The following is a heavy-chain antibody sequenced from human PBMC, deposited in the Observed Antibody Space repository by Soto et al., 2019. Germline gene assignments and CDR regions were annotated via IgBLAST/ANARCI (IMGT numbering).Heavy chain of an antibody. Sequence: QVQLQQWGAGLLKPSETLSLTCAVYGGSFSGYYWSWIRQPPGKGLEWIGEINHSGSTNYNPSLKNPVTISVNTSKNQFSLKLSSVTAADTAVYYCARGLWGGDYWGQGTLVTVSS. CDR2: INHSGST. D-gene: IGHD3-16*01. CDR1: GGSFSGYY. V-gene: IGHV4-34*01. CDR3: ARGLWGGDY. J-gene: IGHJ4*02.